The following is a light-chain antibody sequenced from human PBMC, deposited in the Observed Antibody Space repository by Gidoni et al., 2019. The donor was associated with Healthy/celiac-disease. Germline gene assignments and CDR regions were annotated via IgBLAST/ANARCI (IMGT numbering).Light chain of an antibody. CDR1: RSDVGGYNN. Sequence: QSALTPPDSVSGSPGQSITIPCTGTRSDVGGYNNVSLYQQHPGKAPKLMIDDVSNRPSGVSNRFSGAKSGNTASLTISGRQAEDEADYYCSSYTSSSTVVFGGGTKLTVL. J-gene: IGLJ2*01. CDR3: SSYTSSSTVV. CDR2: DVS. V-gene: IGLV2-14*03.